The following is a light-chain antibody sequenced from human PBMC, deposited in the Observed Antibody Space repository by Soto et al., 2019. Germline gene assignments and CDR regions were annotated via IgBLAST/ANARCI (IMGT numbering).Light chain of an antibody. CDR2: EVS. J-gene: IGLJ1*01. CDR1: SSDIGGYNY. Sequence: QSVLTQPASVSASPGQSITISCTGSSSDIGGYNYVSWYQQHPDKAPKLMIYEVSNRPSGVSDRFSGSKSGNTASLTIAGLRPEDEADYYCSSYTTSSTLVFGTGTKVTLL. V-gene: IGLV2-14*01. CDR3: SSYTTSSTLV.